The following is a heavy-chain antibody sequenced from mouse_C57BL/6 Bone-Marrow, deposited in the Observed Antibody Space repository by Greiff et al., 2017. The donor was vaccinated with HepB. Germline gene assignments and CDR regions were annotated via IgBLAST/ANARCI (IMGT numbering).Heavy chain of an antibody. CDR3: ARLDGYYVRGAMDY. J-gene: IGHJ4*01. D-gene: IGHD2-3*01. V-gene: IGHV5-2*01. Sequence: EVMLVESGGGLVQPGESLKLSCESNEYEFPSHDMSWVRKTPEKRLELVAAINSDGGSTYYPDTMERRFIISRDNTKKTLYLQMSSLRSEDTALYYCARLDGYYVRGAMDYWGQGTSVTVSS. CDR1: EYEFPSHD. CDR2: INSDGGST.